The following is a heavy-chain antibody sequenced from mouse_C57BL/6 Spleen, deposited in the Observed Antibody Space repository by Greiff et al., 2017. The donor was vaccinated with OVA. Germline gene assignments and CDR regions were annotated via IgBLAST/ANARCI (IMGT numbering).Heavy chain of an antibody. CDR1: GFTFSDYY. Sequence: EVKLVESEGGLVQPGSSMKLSCTASGFTFSDYYMAWVRQVPEKGLEWVANINYDGSSTYYLDSLKSRFIISRDNAKNILYLQMSSLKSEDTATYYCARERIYDGYYGNYFDYWGQGTTLTVSS. CDR2: INYDGSST. CDR3: ARERIYDGYYGNYFDY. D-gene: IGHD2-3*01. V-gene: IGHV5-16*01. J-gene: IGHJ2*01.